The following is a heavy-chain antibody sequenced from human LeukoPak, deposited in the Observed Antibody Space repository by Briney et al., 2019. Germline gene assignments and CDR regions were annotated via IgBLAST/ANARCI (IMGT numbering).Heavy chain of an antibody. D-gene: IGHD3-10*01. J-gene: IGHJ5*01. CDR2: VFRTATT. CDR3: ARRVGFYGSGSLNYFDP. V-gene: IGHV4-39*02. CDR1: GGSIASSSYY. Sequence: PSETLSLTCTVSGGSIASSSYYWGCIRPPPGKGREWIVSVFRTATTYYRASLKSRVSISVDTTKNALDLKLASVTAADTAMYLWARRVGFYGSGSLNYFDPWGQGILVSVSS.